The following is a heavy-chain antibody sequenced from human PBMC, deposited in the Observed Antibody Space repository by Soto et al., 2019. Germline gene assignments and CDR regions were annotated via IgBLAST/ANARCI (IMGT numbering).Heavy chain of an antibody. Sequence: SETLSLTCAVSCYSISSGYYWGWIRQPPGKGLEWIGSIYHSGSTYYNPSLKSRVTISVDTSKNQFSLKLSSVTAADTAVYYCARATGGFLVDYWGQGTLVTVSS. CDR2: IYHSGST. CDR3: ARATGGFLVDY. V-gene: IGHV4-38-2*01. J-gene: IGHJ4*02. D-gene: IGHD2-8*02. CDR1: CYSISSGYY.